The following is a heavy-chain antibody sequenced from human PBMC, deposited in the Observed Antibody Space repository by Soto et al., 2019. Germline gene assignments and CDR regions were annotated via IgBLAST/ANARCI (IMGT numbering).Heavy chain of an antibody. CDR1: GYTFTSYG. J-gene: IGHJ3*02. CDR3: ARGFPSQDYDYMPNAFDI. CDR2: ISAYNGNT. V-gene: IGHV1-18*01. D-gene: IGHD3-16*01. Sequence: QVQLVQSGAEAKKPGASVKVSCKASGYTFTSYGISWVRQAPGQGLEWMGWISAYNGNTNYAQKLQGRVTMTTDTSTSTAYMELRSLRSDDTAVYYCARGFPSQDYDYMPNAFDIWGQGTMVTVSS.